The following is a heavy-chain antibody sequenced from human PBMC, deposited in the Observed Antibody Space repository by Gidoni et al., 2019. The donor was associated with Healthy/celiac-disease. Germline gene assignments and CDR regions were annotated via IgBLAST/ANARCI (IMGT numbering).Heavy chain of an antibody. CDR2: IRGSGGST. J-gene: IGHJ4*02. Sequence: VQLLESGGGLVQPGGYLRLSCAASGFTFGSYAMSWVRQAPGHGLEWVSAIRGSGGSTYYADSVKGRFTISRDNSKNTLYLQMNSLRAEDTAVYYCAKDLGEWELSPFDYWGQGTLVTVSS. V-gene: IGHV3-23*01. CDR3: AKDLGEWELSPFDY. CDR1: GFTFGSYA. D-gene: IGHD1-26*01.